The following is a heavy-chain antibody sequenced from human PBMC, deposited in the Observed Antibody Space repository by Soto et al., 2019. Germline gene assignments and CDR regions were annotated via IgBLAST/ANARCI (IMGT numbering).Heavy chain of an antibody. Sequence: PGGSLRLSCAASGFTFSNAWMNWVRQAPGKGLEWVGRIKSKTDGGTTDYAAPVKGRFTISRDDSKNTLYLQMNSLKTEDTAVYYCTTATQLYRYDFWSGYPYWGQGTLVTVSS. V-gene: IGHV3-15*07. D-gene: IGHD3-3*01. CDR2: IKSKTDGGTT. CDR1: GFTFSNAW. CDR3: TTATQLYRYDFWSGYPY. J-gene: IGHJ4*02.